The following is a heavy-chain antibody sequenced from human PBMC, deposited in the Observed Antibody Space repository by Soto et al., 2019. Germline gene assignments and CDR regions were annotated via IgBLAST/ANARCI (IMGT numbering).Heavy chain of an antibody. J-gene: IGHJ3*02. V-gene: IGHV4-59*01. D-gene: IGHD2-8*01. CDR3: ARWSPLYGRGDAFDI. CDR1: GGSISSYY. CDR2: IYYSGST. Sequence: QVQLQESGPGLVKPSETLSLTCTVSGGSISSYYWSWIRQPPGKGLEWIGYIYYSGSTNYNPSLKSRVTISVDTSKNQCSLKLSSVTAADTAVYYCARWSPLYGRGDAFDIWGQGTMVTVSS.